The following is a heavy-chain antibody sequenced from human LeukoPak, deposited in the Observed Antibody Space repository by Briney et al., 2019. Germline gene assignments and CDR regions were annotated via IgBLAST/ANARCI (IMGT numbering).Heavy chain of an antibody. CDR3: ARDCSSTSCYDV. D-gene: IGHD2-2*01. J-gene: IGHJ6*04. CDR1: GFTVSSNY. V-gene: IGHV3-66*01. Sequence: GGSLRLSCAASGFTVSSNYMNWVRQAPGKGLEWVSVIYSGGSTYYADSVKGRFTISRDNSKNTLYLQMNSLRAEDTAVYYCARDCSSTSCYDVWGKGTTVTISS. CDR2: IYSGGST.